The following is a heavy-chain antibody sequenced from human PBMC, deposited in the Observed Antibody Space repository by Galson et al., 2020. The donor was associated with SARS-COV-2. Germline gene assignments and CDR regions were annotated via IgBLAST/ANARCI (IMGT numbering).Heavy chain of an antibody. J-gene: IGHJ4*02. CDR3: AYGVVAGTGY. CDR1: GGSISSGSYY. V-gene: IGHV4-61*02. D-gene: IGHD6-19*01. CDR2: IYTSGST. Sequence: SETLSLTCTVPGGSISSGSYYWSWIRQPAGKGLEWIGRIYTSGSTNYNPSLQSRVTISIDTSKNQFSLELPSVTAADTAVYFCAYGVVAGTGYWGQGILVTVPS.